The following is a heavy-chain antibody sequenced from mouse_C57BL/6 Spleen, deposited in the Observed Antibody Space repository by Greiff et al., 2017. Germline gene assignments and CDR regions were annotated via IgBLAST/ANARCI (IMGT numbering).Heavy chain of an antibody. J-gene: IGHJ4*01. CDR2: IYPGSGST. CDR1: GYTFTSYW. Sequence: QVQLQQSGAELVKPGASVKMSCKASGYTFTSYWITWVKQRPGQGLEWIGDIYPGSGSTNYNEKFKSKATLTVDTSSSTAYMQLSSLTSEDSAVYYCARLFYGNYGGYYAMDYWGQGTSVTVSS. V-gene: IGHV1-55*01. CDR3: ARLFYGNYGGYYAMDY. D-gene: IGHD2-1*01.